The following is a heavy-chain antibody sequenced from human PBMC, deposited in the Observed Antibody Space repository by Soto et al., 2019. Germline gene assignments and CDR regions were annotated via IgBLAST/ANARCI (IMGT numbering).Heavy chain of an antibody. Sequence: ASVKVSCKASGYTFTSYGISWVRQAPGQGLEWMGWISAYNGNTNYAQKLQGRVTMTTDTSTSTAYMELRSLRSDDTAVYYCARDLSQWLVQTGDAFDIWGQGTMVTVS. CDR2: ISAYNGNT. CDR1: GYTFTSYG. D-gene: IGHD6-19*01. CDR3: ARDLSQWLVQTGDAFDI. V-gene: IGHV1-18*01. J-gene: IGHJ3*02.